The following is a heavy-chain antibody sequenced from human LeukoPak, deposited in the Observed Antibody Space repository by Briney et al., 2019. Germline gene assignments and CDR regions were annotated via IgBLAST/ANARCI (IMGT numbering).Heavy chain of an antibody. CDR3: ARVTREAARYWYFDL. Sequence: SETLSLTCTVSGGSISSSSYYWSWIRQPPGKGLEWIAYISYSGSTKYNPSLQNRVTISIDTSKDQFSLKLSTVTAADTAVYFRARVTREAARYWYFDLWGRGTLVTVSS. CDR2: ISYSGST. V-gene: IGHV4-61*01. CDR1: GGSISSSSYY. J-gene: IGHJ2*01. D-gene: IGHD6-6*01.